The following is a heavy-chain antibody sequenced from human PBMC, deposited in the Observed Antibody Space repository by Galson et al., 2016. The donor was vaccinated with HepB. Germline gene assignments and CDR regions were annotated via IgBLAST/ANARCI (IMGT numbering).Heavy chain of an antibody. CDR3: ARAERGSSNWYWGY. D-gene: IGHD6-13*01. CDR2: IYSGGST. J-gene: IGHJ4*02. Sequence: SLRLSCAASGFTVSSNYMSWVRQAPGKGLEWVSVIYSGGSTYYADSVKGRFTISRDNSKNTVYLQMNSLRVEDPAVYYCARAERGSSNWYWGYWGQGTLVTVSS. CDR1: GFTVSSNY. V-gene: IGHV3-53*01.